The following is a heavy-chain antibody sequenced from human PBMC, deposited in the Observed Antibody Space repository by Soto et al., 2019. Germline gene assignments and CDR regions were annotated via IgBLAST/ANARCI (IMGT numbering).Heavy chain of an antibody. CDR1: GFSFNPYV. Sequence: PGGSLRLSCVASGFSFNPYVMAWVRQAPGKGLEWVSAIRSNTAITHYPDSMRGRFTISRVNSKNTLYLQMNSLRAEDTAVYYCARDKHTFPYPWFDPWGQGTLVTVSS. CDR2: IRSNTAIT. D-gene: IGHD2-15*01. V-gene: IGHV3-23*01. CDR3: ARDKHTFPYPWFDP. J-gene: IGHJ5*02.